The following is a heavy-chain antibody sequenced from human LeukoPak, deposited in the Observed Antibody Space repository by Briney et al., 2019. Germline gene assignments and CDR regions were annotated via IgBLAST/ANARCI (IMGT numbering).Heavy chain of an antibody. J-gene: IGHJ4*02. CDR3: ASRHCSGENCYAGPLDF. Sequence: GGSLRLSCAASGFTFSTYSMNWVRQAPGRGLEWVSVSYSGGSTYYEESVKGRFTVSSDVSKNTLYLQMNNLRGEDTAVYYCASRHCSGENCYAGPLDFWGQGIQVTVSS. D-gene: IGHD2-8*02. CDR2: SYSGGST. CDR1: GFTFSTYS. V-gene: IGHV3-53*01.